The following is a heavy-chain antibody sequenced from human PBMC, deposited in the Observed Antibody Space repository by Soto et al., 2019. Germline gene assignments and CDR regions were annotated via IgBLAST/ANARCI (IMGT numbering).Heavy chain of an antibody. V-gene: IGHV4-34*01. CDR1: DGSFSGYL. CDR2: INHTGGT. CDR3: ARGPYFYYYMDV. J-gene: IGHJ6*03. Sequence: SETLSLTCAVYDGSFSGYLWSWIRQPPGKGLEWIGEINHTGGTNYNPSLKSRVTISVDMSKNQFSLKLNSVTAADTAVYFCARGPYFYYYMDVWDKGTTVTVSS.